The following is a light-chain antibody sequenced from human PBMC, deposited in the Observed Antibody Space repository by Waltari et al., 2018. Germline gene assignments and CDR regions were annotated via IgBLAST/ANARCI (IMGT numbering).Light chain of an antibody. Sequence: QSALTQPASVSGSPGQSITISCTGTSSYVGCFSYVPCYQQHPGKAPKLMIYNVSNRPSGVSNRFSGSKSGKTASLTISGLQAEDEADYYCSSYTSSSPPFLFGTGTKVTVL. CDR1: SSYVGCFSY. CDR3: SSYTSSSPPFL. V-gene: IGLV2-14*03. CDR2: NVS. J-gene: IGLJ1*01.